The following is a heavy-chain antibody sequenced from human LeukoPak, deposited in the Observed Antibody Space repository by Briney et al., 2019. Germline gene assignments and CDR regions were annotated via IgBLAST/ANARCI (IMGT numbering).Heavy chain of an antibody. Sequence: PGGSLRLSCAASGFSFSSYAMTWVRQAPGKGLEWVSVISGSGSNTYYADSVKGRFTISRDNSNSTLFLQMNSLRAEDTAVYYCASSPVRTTVTPIDYWGQGTLVTVSS. CDR1: GFSFSSYA. CDR3: ASSPVRTTVTPIDY. J-gene: IGHJ4*02. CDR2: ISGSGSNT. D-gene: IGHD4-17*01. V-gene: IGHV3-23*01.